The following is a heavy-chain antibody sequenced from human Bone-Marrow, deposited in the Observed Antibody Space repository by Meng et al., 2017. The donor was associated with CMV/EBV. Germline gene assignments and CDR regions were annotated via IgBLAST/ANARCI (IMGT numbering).Heavy chain of an antibody. Sequence: SETLSLTCTVSGGSISSSSYYWGWIRQPPGKGLEWIGYIYYSGSTYYNPSLKSRVTISVDTSKNQFSLKLSSVTAADTAVYYCARESRILTTVTYYYYGMDVWGQGTTVTVSS. CDR2: IYYSGST. CDR1: GGSISSSSYY. J-gene: IGHJ6*02. V-gene: IGHV4-30-4*08. D-gene: IGHD4-11*01. CDR3: ARESRILTTVTYYYYGMDV.